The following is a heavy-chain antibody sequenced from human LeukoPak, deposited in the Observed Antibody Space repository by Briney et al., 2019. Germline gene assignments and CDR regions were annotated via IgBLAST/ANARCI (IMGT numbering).Heavy chain of an antibody. V-gene: IGHV4-61*02. CDR3: ARGFGVVVAAIDY. J-gene: IGHJ4*02. Sequence: SETLSLTCTVSGGSISSGSYYWSWIRQPAGKGLDWIGRIYTSGSTNYNPSLKSRVTISVDTSKNQFSLKLSSVTAADTAVYYCARGFGVVVAAIDYWGQGTLVTVSS. CDR2: IYTSGST. CDR1: GGSISSGSYY. D-gene: IGHD2-15*01.